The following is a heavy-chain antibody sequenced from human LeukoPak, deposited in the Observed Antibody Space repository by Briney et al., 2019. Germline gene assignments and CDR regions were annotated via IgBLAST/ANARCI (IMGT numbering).Heavy chain of an antibody. Sequence: SSETLSLTCTVSGGSISSYYRSWIRQPPGKGLEWIGYIYYSGSTNYNPSLKSRVTISVDTSKNQFSLKLSSVTAADTAVYYCARVSPNLRFDYWGQGTLVTVSS. CDR3: ARVSPNLRFDY. V-gene: IGHV4-59*01. D-gene: IGHD1-7*01. J-gene: IGHJ4*02. CDR2: IYYSGST. CDR1: GGSISSYY.